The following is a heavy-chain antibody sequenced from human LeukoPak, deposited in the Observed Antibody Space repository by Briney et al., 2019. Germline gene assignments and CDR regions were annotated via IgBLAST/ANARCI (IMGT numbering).Heavy chain of an antibody. J-gene: IGHJ4*02. V-gene: IGHV5-51*01. D-gene: IGHD3-22*01. CDR1: GYSFTSYW. Sequence: GESLKISRKGSGYSFTSYWIGWVRQMPGKGLEWMGIIYPGDSDTRYSPSFQGQVTISADKSISTAYLQWSSLKAPDTAMYYCARHFYDSSGYIPSIDYWGQGTLVTVSS. CDR2: IYPGDSDT. CDR3: ARHFYDSSGYIPSIDY.